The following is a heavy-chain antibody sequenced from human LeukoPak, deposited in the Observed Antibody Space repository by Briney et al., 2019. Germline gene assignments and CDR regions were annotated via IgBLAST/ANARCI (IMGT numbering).Heavy chain of an antibody. CDR1: GFTFTAYY. J-gene: IGHJ4*02. V-gene: IGHV1-2*02. Sequence: ASVKVSCKASGFTFTAYYMHWMRQAPGQGPEYMGLFNPKSGGTDYAQKFQGRVTMTRDTSISTAYLGLSNLRSDDTAMYYCARGIYGGNPLLVDVWGQGTLVTVSS. CDR3: ARGIYGGNPLLVDV. D-gene: IGHD6-13*01. CDR2: FNPKSGGT.